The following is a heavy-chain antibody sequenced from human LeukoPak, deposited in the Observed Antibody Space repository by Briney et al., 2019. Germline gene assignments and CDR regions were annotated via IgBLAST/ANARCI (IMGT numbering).Heavy chain of an antibody. Sequence: NTSETLSLTCAVYGGSFSGYYWTWIRQPPGKGLEWIGEINHSGSTNYNPSLKSRVTISVDTSKHQFSLKLRSVSAADTAVYYCARAPYASGSYSFWGQGTLVTVSS. D-gene: IGHD3-10*01. CDR2: INHSGST. V-gene: IGHV4-34*01. J-gene: IGHJ4*02. CDR3: ARAPYASGSYSF. CDR1: GGSFSGYY.